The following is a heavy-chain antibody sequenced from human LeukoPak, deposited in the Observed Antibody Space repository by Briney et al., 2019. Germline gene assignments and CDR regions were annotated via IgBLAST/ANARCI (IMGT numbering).Heavy chain of an antibody. D-gene: IGHD3-22*01. CDR1: GGSISSSSYY. Sequence: PSETLSLTCTVSGGSISSSSYYWGWIRQPPGKGLEWIGSIYYSGSTYYNPSLKSRVTISVDTSKNQFSLKLSSVTAADTAVYYCARVAAVTMIFDYWGQGTLVTVSS. CDR2: IYYSGST. CDR3: ARVAAVTMIFDY. V-gene: IGHV4-39*07. J-gene: IGHJ4*02.